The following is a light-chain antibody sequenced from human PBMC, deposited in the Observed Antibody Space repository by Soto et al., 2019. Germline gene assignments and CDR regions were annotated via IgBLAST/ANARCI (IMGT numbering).Light chain of an antibody. CDR1: QSVLYSSNNKNY. V-gene: IGKV4-1*01. CDR2: WAS. Sequence: DIVLTQSPDSLAVSLGERATINCKSSQSVLYSSNNKNYLAWYQQKPEQPPKLLIYWASTRESGVPGRFSGSGSGTDFTLTISSLQAEDVAVYYCQQYYSTPYTFGQGTKLEIK. J-gene: IGKJ2*01. CDR3: QQYYSTPYT.